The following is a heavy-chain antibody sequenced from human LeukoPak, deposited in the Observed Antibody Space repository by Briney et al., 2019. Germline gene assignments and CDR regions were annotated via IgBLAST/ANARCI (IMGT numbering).Heavy chain of an antibody. J-gene: IGHJ5*02. CDR1: GLNFSVSS. CDR3: ARQAIRGVNSWFDP. V-gene: IGHV3-30*04. CDR2: MSFDGTTK. D-gene: IGHD3-10*01. Sequence: GGSLRLSCADSGLNFSVSSMHWVRQAPGKGLEWVAVMSFDGTTKIYAHSLKGRFTISRDNSKNTVCLQMKSLRPEDTAVYYCARQAIRGVNSWFDPWGQGTLVTVSS.